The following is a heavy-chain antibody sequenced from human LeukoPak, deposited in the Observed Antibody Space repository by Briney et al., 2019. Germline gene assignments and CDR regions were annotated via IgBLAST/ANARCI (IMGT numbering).Heavy chain of an antibody. J-gene: IGHJ5*02. Sequence: SETLSLTCTVSGGSISSYYWSWIRQPPGKGLEWIGEIYHSGSTNYNPSLKSRVTISVDKSKNQFSLKLSSVTAADTAVYYCARTPLGQQLDSSNWFDPWGQGTLVTVSS. CDR2: IYHSGST. V-gene: IGHV4-59*12. D-gene: IGHD6-13*01. CDR1: GGSISSYY. CDR3: ARTPLGQQLDSSNWFDP.